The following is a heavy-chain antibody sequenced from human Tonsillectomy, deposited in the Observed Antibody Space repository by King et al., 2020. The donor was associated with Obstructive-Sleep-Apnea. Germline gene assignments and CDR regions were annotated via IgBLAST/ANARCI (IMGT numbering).Heavy chain of an antibody. V-gene: IGHV4-31*03. D-gene: IGHD3-10*01. Sequence: VQLQESGPGLVKPSQTLSFTCIVSGGSISRGGYYWSWIRQHPGKGLGWWGVIYYSGSTYYNPSLKSRVTISVDTSKNQFSLKLSSVTAADTAVYYCARGGGGSGNYWGQGTLVTVSS. CDR3: ARGGGGSGNY. J-gene: IGHJ4*02. CDR2: IYYSGST. CDR1: GGSISRGGYY.